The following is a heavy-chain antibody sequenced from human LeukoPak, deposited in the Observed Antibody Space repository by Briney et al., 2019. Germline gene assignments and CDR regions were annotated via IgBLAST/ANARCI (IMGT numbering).Heavy chain of an antibody. J-gene: IGHJ6*03. CDR2: IIPIFGTA. Sequence: SVKVSCKASGGTFSSYAISWVRQATGQGLEWMGGIIPIFGTANYAQKFQGRVTITADESTSTAYMELSSLRSEDTAVYYCARRAASGVYYYYMDVWGKGTTVTVSS. CDR3: ARRAASGVYYYYMDV. CDR1: GGTFSSYA. V-gene: IGHV1-69*01. D-gene: IGHD3-3*01.